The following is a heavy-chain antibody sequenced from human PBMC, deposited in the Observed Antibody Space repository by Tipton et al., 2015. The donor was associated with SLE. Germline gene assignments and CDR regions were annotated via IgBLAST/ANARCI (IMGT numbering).Heavy chain of an antibody. J-gene: IGHJ4*02. CDR3: ARAVGYGSFGY. CDR1: GGSFSGYY. CDR2: INHSGST. D-gene: IGHD2-8*02. Sequence: TLSLTCAVYGGSFSGYYWSWIRQPPGKGLEWIGEINHSGSTNYNPSLKSRVTISVDTSKNQFSLKLSSVTAADTAVYYCARAVGYGSFGYWGQGTLVTVSS. V-gene: IGHV4-34*01.